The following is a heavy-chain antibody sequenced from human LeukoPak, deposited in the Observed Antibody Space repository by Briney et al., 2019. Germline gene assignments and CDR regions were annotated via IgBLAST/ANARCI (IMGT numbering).Heavy chain of an antibody. CDR2: IYSGGST. CDR3: ARRRGYSYGYMDY. J-gene: IGHJ4*02. Sequence: GGSLRLSCAASGFTVSSNHMSWVRQAPGKGLEWVSVIYSGGSTYYADSVKGRFTISRDNSKNTLYLQMNSLRAEDTAVYYCARRRGYSYGYMDYWGQGTLVTVSS. CDR1: GFTVSSNH. V-gene: IGHV3-53*01. D-gene: IGHD5-18*01.